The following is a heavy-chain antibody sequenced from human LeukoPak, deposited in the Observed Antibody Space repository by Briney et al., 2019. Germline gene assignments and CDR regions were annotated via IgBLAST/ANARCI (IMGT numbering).Heavy chain of an antibody. Sequence: GGSLRLSCAASGFSFSSYAMHWVRQAPGKGLEWVSAIWYDGSNKFYADSVKGRFTTSRDSSKNTLFPQMNSLSAEDTALYYCARVHSGYGPDYIDYWGQGTLVTVSS. CDR2: IWYDGSNK. CDR3: ARVHSGYGPDYIDY. V-gene: IGHV3-33*01. CDR1: GFSFSSYA. J-gene: IGHJ4*02. D-gene: IGHD5-12*01.